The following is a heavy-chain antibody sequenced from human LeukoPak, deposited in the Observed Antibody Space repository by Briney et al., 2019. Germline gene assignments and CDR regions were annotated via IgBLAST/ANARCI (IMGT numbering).Heavy chain of an antibody. V-gene: IGHV3-21*01. J-gene: IGHJ3*02. CDR1: GFTFSSYS. D-gene: IGHD5-12*01. CDR2: ISSSSSYI. Sequence: GGSLRLSCAASGFTFSSYSMNWVRQAPGKGLEWVSSISSSSSYIYYADSVKGRFTISRDNAKNSLYLQMNSQRAEDTAVYCCAREPIVATSRDAFDIWGQGTMVTVSS. CDR3: AREPIVATSRDAFDI.